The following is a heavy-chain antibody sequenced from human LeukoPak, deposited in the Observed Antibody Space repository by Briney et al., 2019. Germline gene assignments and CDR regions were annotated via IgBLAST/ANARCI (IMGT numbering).Heavy chain of an antibody. CDR3: VRDLDWGAFDV. J-gene: IGHJ3*01. D-gene: IGHD3/OR15-3a*01. V-gene: IGHV3-23*01. CDR2: ISGRGDRT. CDR1: GLTFTNFG. Sequence: GGSLRLSCAASGLTFTNFGMSWVRQAPGKGLEWVSAISGRGDRTYYADSVKGRCTISRDNSKNTLYLQMNSLRAEDTALYYCVRDLDWGAFDVWGQGRMVTVSS.